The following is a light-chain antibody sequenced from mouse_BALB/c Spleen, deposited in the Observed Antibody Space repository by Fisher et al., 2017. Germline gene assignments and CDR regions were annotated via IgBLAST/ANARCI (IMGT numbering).Light chain of an antibody. CDR3: QQRSSYPPMYT. J-gene: IGKJ2*01. Sequence: IVLTQSPAIMSASPGEKVTMTCSASSSVSYMHWYQQKSGTSPKRWIYDTSKLASGVPARFSGSGSGTFYSLTISRMEAEDAATYYCQQRSSYPPMYTFGGGTKLEIK. CDR2: DTS. CDR1: SSVSY. V-gene: IGKV4-59*01.